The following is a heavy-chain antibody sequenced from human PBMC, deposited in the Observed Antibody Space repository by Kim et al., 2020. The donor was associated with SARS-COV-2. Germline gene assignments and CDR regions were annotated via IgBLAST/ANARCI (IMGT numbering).Heavy chain of an antibody. CDR2: INHSGST. CDR1: GGSFSGYY. D-gene: IGHD2-15*01. Sequence: SETLSLTCAVYGGSFSGYYWSWIRQPPGKGLEWIGEINHSGSTNYNPSLKSRVTISVDTSKNQFSLKLSSVTAADTAVYYCARERAVRSFGYCSGGSCLSPYNIFDYWGQGTLVTVSS. CDR3: ARERAVRSFGYCSGGSCLSPYNIFDY. J-gene: IGHJ4*02. V-gene: IGHV4-34*01.